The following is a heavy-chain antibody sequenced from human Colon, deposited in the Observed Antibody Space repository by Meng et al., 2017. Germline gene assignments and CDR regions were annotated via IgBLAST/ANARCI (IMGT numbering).Heavy chain of an antibody. V-gene: IGHV7-4-1*02. D-gene: IGHD4-17*01. Sequence: QVHLGQSGAEVKKPGASVKVSCKASGYDFTNYGMNWVRQAPGQGLEWIGWINTYTGNPAYAQGFTGRFVFSLDTSVSTAYLQISSLKAEDTAVYYCATAVTTVPFDYWGQGTLVTVSS. CDR3: ATAVTTVPFDY. CDR2: INTYTGNP. CDR1: GYDFTNYG. J-gene: IGHJ4*02.